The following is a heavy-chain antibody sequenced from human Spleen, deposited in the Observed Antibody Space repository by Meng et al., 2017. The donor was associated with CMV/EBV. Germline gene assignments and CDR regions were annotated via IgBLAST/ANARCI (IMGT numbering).Heavy chain of an antibody. J-gene: IGHJ1*01. CDR1: GVAISSDY. CDR2: IYYRGNT. CDR3: SRDYCGGDCYSLGH. Sequence: TVSGVAISSDYWTWIRQPQGKGLEWVGDIYYRGNTNDSPSIKSRVTMSVDTSRNEFSLTLSSVTAADTAVYYCSRDYCGGDCYSLGHWGRGSLVTVSS. D-gene: IGHD2-21*01. V-gene: IGHV4-59*13.